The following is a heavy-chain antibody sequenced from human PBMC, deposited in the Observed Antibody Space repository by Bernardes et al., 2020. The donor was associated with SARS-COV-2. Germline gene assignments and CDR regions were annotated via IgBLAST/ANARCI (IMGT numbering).Heavy chain of an antibody. CDR3: AHCSGGSCYHNWFDP. D-gene: IGHD2-15*01. Sequence: ASVKVSCKASGYTFTSYGISWVRQAPGQGLEWMGWISAYNGNTNYAQKLQGGVTMTTDTSTSTAYMELRSLRSDDTAVYYCAHCSGGSCYHNWFDPWGQGTLVTVSS. V-gene: IGHV1-18*01. J-gene: IGHJ5*02. CDR2: ISAYNGNT. CDR1: GYTFTSYG.